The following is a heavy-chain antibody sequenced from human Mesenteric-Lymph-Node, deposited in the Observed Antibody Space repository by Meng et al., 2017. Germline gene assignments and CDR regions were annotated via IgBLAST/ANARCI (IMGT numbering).Heavy chain of an antibody. Sequence: SGPTLVKPTQTLTLTCTFSGFSLSTSGVGVGWIRQPPGKALEWLALIYWNDDKRYSPSLKSRLTITKDTSKNQVVLTMTNMDPVDTATYYCAHRLRKTTVTYFDYWGQGKLVNVAS. V-gene: IGHV2-5*01. CDR3: AHRLRKTTVTYFDY. CDR1: GFSLSTSGVG. J-gene: IGHJ4*02. D-gene: IGHD4-17*01. CDR2: IYWNDDK.